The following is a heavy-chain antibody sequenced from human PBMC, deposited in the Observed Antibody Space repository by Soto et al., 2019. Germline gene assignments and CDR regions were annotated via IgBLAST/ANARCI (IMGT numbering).Heavy chain of an antibody. CDR2: ISGSGGST. J-gene: IGHJ6*03. Sequence: GGSLRLSCAASGSTFSSYAMSWVRQAPGKGLEWVSAISGSGGSTYYADSVKGRFTISRDNSKNTLYLQMNSLRAEDTAVYYCAKDLPVAGPYYYYYMDVWGKGTTVTVSS. V-gene: IGHV3-23*01. D-gene: IGHD6-19*01. CDR1: GSTFSSYA. CDR3: AKDLPVAGPYYYYYMDV.